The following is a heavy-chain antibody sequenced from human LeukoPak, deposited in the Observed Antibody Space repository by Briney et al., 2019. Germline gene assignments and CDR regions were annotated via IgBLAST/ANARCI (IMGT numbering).Heavy chain of an antibody. Sequence: GGSLRLSCAASGLSVSSSYMSWVRQAPGKGLEWVSVIYSDGSTYYADSVKGRFTISRDNSKNTLYLQMNSLRAEDTAVYYCVRGMGVSMLYYFDYWGQGTLVTVSS. J-gene: IGHJ4*02. CDR1: GLSVSSSY. CDR3: VRGMGVSMLYYFDY. V-gene: IGHV3-66*02. CDR2: IYSDGST. D-gene: IGHD3-10*01.